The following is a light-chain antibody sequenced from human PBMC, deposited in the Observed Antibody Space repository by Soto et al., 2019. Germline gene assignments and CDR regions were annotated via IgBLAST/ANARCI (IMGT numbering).Light chain of an antibody. CDR2: KTS. CDR1: QSISSW. J-gene: IGKJ2*01. V-gene: IGKV1-5*03. CDR3: QQYNRFPYT. Sequence: DLQMTQSPSTLSASVGDRVTITCRASQSISSWLAWYQQKPGTAPKLLIYKTSGLESGVPSRFSGSGSGTEFTLTISSLQPDDFATYYCQQYNRFPYTFGQGTRLEIK.